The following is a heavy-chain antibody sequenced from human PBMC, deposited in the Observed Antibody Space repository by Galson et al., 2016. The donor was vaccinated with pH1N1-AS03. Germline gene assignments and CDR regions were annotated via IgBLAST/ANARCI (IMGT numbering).Heavy chain of an antibody. J-gene: IGHJ6*02. CDR2: IDWDDDK. CDR3: ARGVRPYYYAMDD. CDR1: GFSLTTSWMC. Sequence: PALVKPPQTLTLTCTISGFSLTTSWMCVNWIRQPPGKALEWLARIDWDDDKYFSTSLRTRLTISRDTSKNQVVLKMTNMGPLDTGTYYCARGVRPYYYAMDDWGQGTTVTVSS. V-gene: IGHV2-70*11.